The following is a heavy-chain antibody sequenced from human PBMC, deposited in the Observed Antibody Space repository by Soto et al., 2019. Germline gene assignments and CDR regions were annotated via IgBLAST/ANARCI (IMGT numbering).Heavy chain of an antibody. CDR1: GYTFTSHY. V-gene: IGHV1-46*03. CDR3: ARDRNLETSAWARDY. CDR2: INANSGTT. Sequence: QVQLVQSGAEVKKPGAAVEVSCKASGYTFTSHYVHWVRQAPGQGLEWMGLINANSGTTSYAQKFQGRVTMTRDTSTSTVYMELSSLRFEDTAVYYCARDRNLETSAWARDYWGKGTLVTVSS. J-gene: IGHJ4*02. D-gene: IGHD6-19*01.